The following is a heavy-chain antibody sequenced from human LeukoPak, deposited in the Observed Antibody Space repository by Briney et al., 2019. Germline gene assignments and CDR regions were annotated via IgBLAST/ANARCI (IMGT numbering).Heavy chain of an antibody. CDR1: GFTFSSYA. V-gene: IGHV3-23*01. D-gene: IGHD3-16*02. CDR2: ISGSGGST. Sequence: TGGSLRLSCAASGFTFSSYAMSWVRQAPGKGLEWVSAISGSGGSTYYADSVKGRFTISRDNSKNTLYLQMNSLRAEDTAVYYCAKDRRITFGGVILDYFDYWGQGTLVTVSS. J-gene: IGHJ4*02. CDR3: AKDRRITFGGVILDYFDY.